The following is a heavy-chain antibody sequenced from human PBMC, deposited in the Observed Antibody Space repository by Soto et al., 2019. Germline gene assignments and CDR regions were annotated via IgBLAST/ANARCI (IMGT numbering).Heavy chain of an antibody. D-gene: IGHD3-10*01. CDR1: GGSFSGYY. J-gene: IGHJ6*02. V-gene: IGHV4-34*01. Sequence: QVQLQQWGAGLLKPSETLSLTCAVYGGSFSGYYWSWIRQPPGKGREWIGEINHSGSTNYNPSLKSRVTISVDTSKNQFSLKLSSVTAADTAVYYCARGGRITMVRGVRLYGMDVWGQGTTVTVSS. CDR3: ARGGRITMVRGVRLYGMDV. CDR2: INHSGST.